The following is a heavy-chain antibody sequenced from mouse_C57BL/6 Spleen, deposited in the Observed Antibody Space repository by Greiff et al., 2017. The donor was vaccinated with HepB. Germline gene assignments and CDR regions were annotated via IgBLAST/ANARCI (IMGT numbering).Heavy chain of an antibody. J-gene: IGHJ2*01. Sequence: EVKVEESGGGLVKPGGSLKLSCAASGFTFSDYGMHWVRQAPEKGLEWVAYISSGSSTIYYADTVKGRFTISRDNAKNTLFLQMTSLRSEDTAMYYCSRGSYPYYFDYWGQGTTLTVSS. CDR2: ISSGSSTI. CDR3: SRGSYPYYFDY. V-gene: IGHV5-17*01. CDR1: GFTFSDYG.